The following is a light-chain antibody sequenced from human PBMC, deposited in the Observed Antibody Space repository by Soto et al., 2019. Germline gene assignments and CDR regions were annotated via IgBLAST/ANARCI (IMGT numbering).Light chain of an antibody. CDR1: QSVSGSY. CDR2: GAS. CDR3: HQYGSSLT. J-gene: IGKJ2*01. Sequence: EIVLTQSPGTLSLSPGERATLSCRASQSVSGSYLAWYQQKPGQAPRLLIYGASSRATGIPDRFSGSGSGTEFTLTISRLEPEDFAVYYCHQYGSSLTFGQGTKLEIK. V-gene: IGKV3-20*01.